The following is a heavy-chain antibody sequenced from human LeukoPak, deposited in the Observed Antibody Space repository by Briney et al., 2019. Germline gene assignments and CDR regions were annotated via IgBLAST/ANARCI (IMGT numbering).Heavy chain of an antibody. V-gene: IGHV3-53*01. D-gene: IGHD3/OR15-3a*01. CDR1: GFTFSSYS. CDR3: ATDRDWAFDY. Sequence: GGSLRLSCAASGFTFSSYSMNWVRQAPGKGLEWVSVIYSGGSTYYADSVKGRFTISRDNARSSLYLQMNSLRDEDTAVYYCATDRDWAFDYWGQGTLVTVSS. CDR2: IYSGGST. J-gene: IGHJ4*02.